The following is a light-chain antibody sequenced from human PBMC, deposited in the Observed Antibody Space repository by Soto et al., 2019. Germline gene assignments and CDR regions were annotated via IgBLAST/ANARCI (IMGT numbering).Light chain of an antibody. CDR1: QTVSNY. CDR2: DAS. J-gene: IGKJ5*01. CDR3: QQRMNWPLT. Sequence: EIGWTQSQATLSLSPWERATLSCMASQTVSNYLLWYQQKPGQAPRLLIYDASNRATGIPARFSGSGSETDFTLTISSLEPEDVAVYYCQQRMNWPLTFGQGTRLEIK. V-gene: IGKV3-11*01.